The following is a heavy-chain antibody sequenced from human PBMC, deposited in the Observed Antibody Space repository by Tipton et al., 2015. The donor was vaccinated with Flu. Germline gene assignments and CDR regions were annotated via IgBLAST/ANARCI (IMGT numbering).Heavy chain of an antibody. J-gene: IGHJ2*01. CDR1: GGSFSGYY. CDR2: INHSGST. Sequence: GLVKPSETLSLTCAVYGGSFSGYYWSWIRQPPGKGLEWIGEINHSGSTNYNPSHKSRVTISVDTPKNQFSLKLSSVTAADTAVYYCARLIADDYGDYYYLGGWYFDLWGRGTLVTVSS. D-gene: IGHD4-17*01. CDR3: ARLIADDYGDYYYLGGWYFDL. V-gene: IGHV4-34*01.